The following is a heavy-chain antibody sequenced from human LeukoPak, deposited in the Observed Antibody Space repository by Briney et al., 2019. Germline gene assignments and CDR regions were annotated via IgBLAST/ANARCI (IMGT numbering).Heavy chain of an antibody. J-gene: IGHJ3*01. V-gene: IGHV3-9*01. Sequence: GGSLRLSCAASGFSFDGYAMHWVRQVPGKGLEWVSGINWNSGSIGHADSVKGRFTISRDNAKNSLYLQMNSLRAEDTALYYCAKDRSSGLQGFDVWGQGTMVTVSS. CDR1: GFSFDGYA. D-gene: IGHD3-22*01. CDR3: AKDRSSGLQGFDV. CDR2: INWNSGSI.